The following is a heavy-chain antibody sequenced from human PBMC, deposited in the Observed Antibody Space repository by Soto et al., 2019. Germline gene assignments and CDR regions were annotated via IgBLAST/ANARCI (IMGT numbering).Heavy chain of an antibody. Sequence: SETLSLTCTVSGVPISTDDYYWTWIRQPPGKGLEWIGYIYYSGSTNYNPSLKSRVTISVDTSKNQFSLKLSSVTAADTAVYYCARDRDDFWSGSYYYYGMDVWGQGTTVTVSS. D-gene: IGHD3-3*01. CDR3: ARDRDDFWSGSYYYYGMDV. V-gene: IGHV4-61*08. CDR2: IYYSGST. CDR1: GVPISTDDYY. J-gene: IGHJ6*02.